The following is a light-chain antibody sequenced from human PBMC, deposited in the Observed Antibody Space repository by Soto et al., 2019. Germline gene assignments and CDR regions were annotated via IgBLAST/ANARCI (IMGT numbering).Light chain of an antibody. CDR2: AAS. CDR3: QQLKAYPFT. Sequence: DIQMTQSPSSLSASVGDRVTITCRASQSVSTYLNWYQQKPGKAPNLLIYAASSLQSGVPSRFSGGGSGTDFTLTISSLQPEDFATYYCQQLKAYPFTFGPGTKVDI. V-gene: IGKV1-39*01. CDR1: QSVSTY. J-gene: IGKJ3*01.